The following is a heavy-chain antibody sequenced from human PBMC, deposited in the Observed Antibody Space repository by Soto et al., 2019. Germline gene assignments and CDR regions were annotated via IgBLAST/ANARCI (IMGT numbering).Heavy chain of an antibody. CDR1: GFTFSSYS. CDR3: VRDQYKYYDFWSGYYTAFDI. D-gene: IGHD3-3*01. Sequence: EVQLVESGGGLVKPGGSLRLSCAASGFTFSSYSMNWVRQAPGKGLEWVSSISSSSSYIYYADSVKGRFTISRDNAKNSLYLQMNSLRAEDTAVYYCVRDQYKYYDFWSGYYTAFDIWGQGTMVTVSS. V-gene: IGHV3-21*01. J-gene: IGHJ3*02. CDR2: ISSSSSYI.